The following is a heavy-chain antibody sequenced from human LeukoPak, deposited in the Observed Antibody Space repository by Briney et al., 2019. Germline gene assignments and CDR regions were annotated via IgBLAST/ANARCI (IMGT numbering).Heavy chain of an antibody. V-gene: IGHV4-59*01. CDR1: GASTSSDY. D-gene: IGHD5-18*01. CDR3: ARDHRLLPWFDP. Sequence: SETLSLTCTVSGASTSSDYWSWIRQPPGKGLEWIAHVYYSGSTNYNPSLKSRVTISLDTSKNQFSLKLSSVTAADTAVYYCARDHRLLPWFDPWGQGTLVTVSS. CDR2: VYYSGST. J-gene: IGHJ5*02.